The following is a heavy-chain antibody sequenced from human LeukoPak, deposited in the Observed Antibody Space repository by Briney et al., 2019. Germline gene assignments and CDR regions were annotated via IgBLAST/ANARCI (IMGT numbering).Heavy chain of an antibody. Sequence: GGSLRLSCAASGFTFSSYWMHWVSQGPGKGLVWVSRINSDGSTTNYADSVKGRFTISRDNAKSTLYLQMNSLRAEDTAVYYCMLVGATTQPPDYWGQGTLVTVSS. CDR3: MLVGATTQPPDY. J-gene: IGHJ4*02. CDR1: GFTFSSYW. D-gene: IGHD1-26*01. CDR2: INSDGSTT. V-gene: IGHV3-74*01.